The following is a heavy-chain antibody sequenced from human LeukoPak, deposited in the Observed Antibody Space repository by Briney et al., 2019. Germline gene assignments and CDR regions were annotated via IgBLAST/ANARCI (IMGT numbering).Heavy chain of an antibody. D-gene: IGHD3-9*01. CDR1: GFTFSSYW. CDR2: IRYDGNNK. CDR3: AKDYDILTGYSPIDY. Sequence: GGSLRLSCAASGFTFSSYWMSWVRQAPGKGLEWVAFIRYDGNNKYYADSVKGRFTISRDNSQNTLFLQMNSLRAEDTAVYFCAKDYDILTGYSPIDYWGQGTLVTVSS. V-gene: IGHV3-30*02. J-gene: IGHJ4*02.